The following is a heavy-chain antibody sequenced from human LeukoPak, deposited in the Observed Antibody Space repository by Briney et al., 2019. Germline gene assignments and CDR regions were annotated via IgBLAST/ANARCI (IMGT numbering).Heavy chain of an antibody. J-gene: IGHJ4*02. Sequence: SVKVSCKASGGTFSSYAISWVRQAPGQGLEWMGGIIPIFGTANYAQKFQGRVTITTDESTSTAYIELSSLRSEDTAVYYCAVEYSSSPGFDYWGQGTLVTVSS. CDR1: GGTFSSYA. CDR2: IIPIFGTA. V-gene: IGHV1-69*05. D-gene: IGHD6-6*01. CDR3: AVEYSSSPGFDY.